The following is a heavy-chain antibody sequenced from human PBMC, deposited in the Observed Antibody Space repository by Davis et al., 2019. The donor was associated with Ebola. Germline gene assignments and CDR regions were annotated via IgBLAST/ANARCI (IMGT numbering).Heavy chain of an antibody. Sequence: AASVKVSCKASGYTFTSYDINWVRQATGQGLEWMGWMNPNSGNTGYAQKFQGRVTMTRNTSISTAYMELSSLRSEDTAVYYCARGQGLELHHFGWFDPWGQGTLVTVSS. J-gene: IGHJ5*02. CDR2: MNPNSGNT. V-gene: IGHV1-8*01. CDR1: GYTFTSYD. D-gene: IGHD1-7*01. CDR3: ARGQGLELHHFGWFDP.